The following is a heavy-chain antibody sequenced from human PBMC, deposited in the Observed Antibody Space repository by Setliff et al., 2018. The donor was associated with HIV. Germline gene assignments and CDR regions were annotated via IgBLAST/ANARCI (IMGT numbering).Heavy chain of an antibody. V-gene: IGHV3-48*03. CDR3: ARDYLYYNLYNGSHVYGMDV. CDR1: GFTFRNYK. Sequence: PGGSLRLSCAASGFTFRNYKFNWVRQAPGRGLEWVSSISIGSGGAIDYADSVQGRFTISRDNSKNSLYLQMNSLRVEDPAVYYCARDYLYYNLYNGSHVYGMDVWGQGTTVTVSS. CDR2: ISIGSGGAI. D-gene: IGHD3-3*01. J-gene: IGHJ6*02.